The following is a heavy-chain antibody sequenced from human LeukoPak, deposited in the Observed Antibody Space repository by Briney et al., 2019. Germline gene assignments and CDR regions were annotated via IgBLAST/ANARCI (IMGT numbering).Heavy chain of an antibody. Sequence: PSETLSLTCSVSGDSITSSGYFWSWLRQPPGKGPEWIGSILYSGSIYYNPSLKSRVTISGDTSKNHFFLKVYSVTAADTAVYFCARTHCEGDCFSAIRYWGQGTPVTVSS. D-gene: IGHD2-21*02. CDR3: ARTHCEGDCFSAIRY. CDR1: GDSITSSGYF. V-gene: IGHV4-39*02. CDR2: ILYSGSI. J-gene: IGHJ4*02.